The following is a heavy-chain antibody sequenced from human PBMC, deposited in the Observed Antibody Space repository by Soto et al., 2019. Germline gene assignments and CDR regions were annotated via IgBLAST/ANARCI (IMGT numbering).Heavy chain of an antibody. J-gene: IGHJ5*01. V-gene: IGHV1-18*01. CDR1: GYTFSSYL. Sequence: QVQLVQSGAEVKKPGASVKVSCKASGYTFSSYLISWVRQAPGQGLEWMGWISSYNGNTNYAQKLQGRVTMTTVTATRTTYMQRTSLRSDHTSVYYCARDGPPTDSWGQGTLVTVSS. CDR3: ARDGPPTDS. CDR2: ISSYNGNT.